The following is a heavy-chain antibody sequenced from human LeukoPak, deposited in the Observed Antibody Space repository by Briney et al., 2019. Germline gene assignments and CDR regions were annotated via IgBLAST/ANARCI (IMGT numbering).Heavy chain of an antibody. J-gene: IGHJ4*02. V-gene: IGHV4-59*01. Sequence: PSETLSLTCTVSGGSISSYYWSWIRQPPGKGLEWIGYIYYSGSTNYNPSLKSRVTILVDTSKNQFSLKLSSVTAADTAVYYCARVIGNDYYDSSGYYFFDYWGQGTLVTVSS. CDR3: ARVIGNDYYDSSGYYFFDY. CDR1: GGSISSYY. CDR2: IYYSGST. D-gene: IGHD3-22*01.